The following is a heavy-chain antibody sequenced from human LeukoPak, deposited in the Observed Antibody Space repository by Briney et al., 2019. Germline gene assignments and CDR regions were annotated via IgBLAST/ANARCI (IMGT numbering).Heavy chain of an antibody. CDR1: GFTVSSNY. CDR2: IYSGGST. CDR3: AKEEVHFRGYSYGYFDY. J-gene: IGHJ4*02. V-gene: IGHV3-66*01. Sequence: PGGSLRLSCAASGFTVSSNYMSWVRQAPGKGLEWVSVIYSGGSTYYADSVKGRFTISRDNSKNTLYLQMNSLRAEDTAVYYCAKEEVHFRGYSYGYFDYWGQGTLVTVSS. D-gene: IGHD5-18*01.